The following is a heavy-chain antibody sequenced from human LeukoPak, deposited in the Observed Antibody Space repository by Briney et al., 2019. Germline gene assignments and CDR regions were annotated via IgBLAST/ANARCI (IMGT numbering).Heavy chain of an antibody. CDR2: IYTSGST. J-gene: IGHJ4*02. V-gene: IGHV4-61*02. CDR1: GGSISSGSYY. D-gene: IGHD3-22*01. CDR3: ASLVVITGEDY. Sequence: SETLSLTCTVSGGSISSGSYYWSWIRQPAGKGLEWIGRIYTSGSTNYNPSLKSRVTISVDTSKNQFSLKLSSVTAADTAVYYCASLVVITGEDYWGQGTLVTVSS.